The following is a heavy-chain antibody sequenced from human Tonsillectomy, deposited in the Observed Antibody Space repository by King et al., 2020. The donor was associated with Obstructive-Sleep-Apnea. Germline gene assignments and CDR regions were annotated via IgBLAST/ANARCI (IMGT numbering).Heavy chain of an antibody. J-gene: IGHJ6*02. V-gene: IGHV3-23*04. CDR3: AKGPPLQCRSSACYTDFYGMDV. Sequence: VQLVESGGGLVQRGGSLRLSCAASGFRFNTYGMSWVRQAPGKGLEWVSGISDNGAGTDYADSVQGRFTVSRDNLKYTLYLQMNRLRDEDTAVYYCAKGPPLQCRSSACYTDFYGMDVWGQGTTVTVSS. CDR1: GFRFNTYG. D-gene: IGHD3-16*02. CDR2: ISDNGAGT.